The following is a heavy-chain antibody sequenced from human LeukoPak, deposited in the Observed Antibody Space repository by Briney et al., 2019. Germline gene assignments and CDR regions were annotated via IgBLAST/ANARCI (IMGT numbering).Heavy chain of an antibody. V-gene: IGHV4-4*07. CDR3: ARAYCSTTGCSLDY. CDR2: IYTSGST. J-gene: IGHJ4*02. CDR1: AGSISSYY. D-gene: IGHD2-2*01. Sequence: KTSETLSLTCTVSAGSISSYYWSRIRQPAGKGLEWIGRIYTSGSTKYNPSLKSRVTMSVDTSKSQFSLKLTSVTAADTAVYYCARAYCSTTGCSLDYWGQGTPVTVSS.